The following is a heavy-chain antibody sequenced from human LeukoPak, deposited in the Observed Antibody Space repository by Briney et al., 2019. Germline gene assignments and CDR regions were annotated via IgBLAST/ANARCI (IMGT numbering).Heavy chain of an antibody. CDR3: TTIAAAGHFDY. CDR1: GFTFSNAW. D-gene: IGHD6-13*01. V-gene: IGHV3-15*01. J-gene: IGHJ4*02. CDR2: IKSKTDGGTT. Sequence: GGSLRLSCAASGFTFSNAWMSWVRQAPGKGLEWVGRIKSKTDGGTTDYAAPVKGRFTISGDDSKNTLYLQMNSLKTEDTAVYYCTTIAAAGHFDYWGQGTLVTVSS.